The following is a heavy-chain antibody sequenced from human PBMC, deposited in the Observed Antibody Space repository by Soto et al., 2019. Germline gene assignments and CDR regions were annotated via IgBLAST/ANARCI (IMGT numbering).Heavy chain of an antibody. CDR2: ISAYNGNT. Sequence: QVQLVQSGAEVKKPGASVKVSCKASGYTFTSYGIIWVRQAPGQGLEWMGWISAYNGNTNYAQKLQGRVTMTTDTSTSTAYMELRSLRSDDTAVYYCARGRYYGSGSYFRAPYYYYYGMDVWGQGTTVTVSS. J-gene: IGHJ6*02. CDR3: ARGRYYGSGSYFRAPYYYYYGMDV. D-gene: IGHD3-10*01. CDR1: GYTFTSYG. V-gene: IGHV1-18*04.